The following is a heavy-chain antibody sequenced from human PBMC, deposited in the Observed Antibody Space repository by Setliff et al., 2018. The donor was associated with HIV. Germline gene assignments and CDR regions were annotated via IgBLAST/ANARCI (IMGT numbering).Heavy chain of an antibody. CDR3: ARHYGAVKPVVTVVAKYFPH. J-gene: IGHJ1*01. Sequence: PSETLSLTCNVSGGSIRSSSYYWGWIRQPPGKGLEWIGSIYYRGNTYYNPSLKSRVTISVDTSKNQFSLKLTSVTAADTAMYYCARHYGAVKPVVTVVAKYFPHWGQGTLVTVSS. D-gene: IGHD2-21*02. CDR2: IYYRGNT. V-gene: IGHV4-39*01. CDR1: GGSIRSSSYY.